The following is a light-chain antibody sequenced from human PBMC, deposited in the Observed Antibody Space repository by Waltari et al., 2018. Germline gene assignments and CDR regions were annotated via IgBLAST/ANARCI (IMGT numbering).Light chain of an antibody. CDR2: GNN. CDR1: SSNIGAGFA. J-gene: IGLJ3*02. CDR3: QSYGSDWV. Sequence: QSVLTQPPSVSGAPGQRVTISCTGSSSNIGAGFAVHWYQQLPGTAPKLLIYGNNNRPSGVPDRFSGSKSGTSASLAITGLQAEDEADYYCQSYGSDWVFGGGTKLTVL. V-gene: IGLV1-40*01.